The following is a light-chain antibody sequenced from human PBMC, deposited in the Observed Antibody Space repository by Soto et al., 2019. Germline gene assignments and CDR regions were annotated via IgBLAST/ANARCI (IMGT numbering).Light chain of an antibody. CDR3: SSYTSSSTLV. J-gene: IGLJ1*01. CDR2: EVS. CDR1: SSDVGGYKY. Sequence: QSALTQPASVSGSPGQSITISCTGTSSDVGGYKYVSWYQQHPGKALKLMIYEVSNRPSGVSNRFSGSKSGNTASLTISGLQAEDEADYYCSSYTSSSTLVFGTGTKLTVL. V-gene: IGLV2-14*01.